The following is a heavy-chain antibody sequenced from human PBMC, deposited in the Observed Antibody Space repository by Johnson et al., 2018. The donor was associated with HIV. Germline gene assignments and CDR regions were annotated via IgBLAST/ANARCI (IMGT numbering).Heavy chain of an antibody. D-gene: IGHD3-3*01. Sequence: SGGGLVQPGGSLRLSCAASGFTFSSYWMSWVRQAPGKGLEWVANIKQHGSEKYYVDYVTGRFTISRDNAKNSLFLQMNSLRAEDTAVYYCARAPEVWELRHPGTFDVWGQGTLVTVSS. CDR1: GFTFSSYW. CDR3: ARAPEVWELRHPGTFDV. V-gene: IGHV3-7*05. J-gene: IGHJ3*01. CDR2: IKQHGSEK.